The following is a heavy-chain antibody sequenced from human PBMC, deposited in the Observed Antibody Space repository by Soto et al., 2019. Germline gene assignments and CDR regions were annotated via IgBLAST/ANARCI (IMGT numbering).Heavy chain of an antibody. CDR2: ISYHGNNQ. CDR3: AKDLALGFWSGNYYFDH. Sequence: GGSLRLSCAASGFTFKNNGMHWVRQAPGKGLEWVAIISYHGNNQFYADSVKGRFTISRDNSDNSLYLEMNSLKPEDTAVYYCAKDLALGFWSGNYYFDHWGQGTLVTVSS. CDR1: GFTFKNNG. J-gene: IGHJ4*02. D-gene: IGHD3-3*01. V-gene: IGHV3-30*18.